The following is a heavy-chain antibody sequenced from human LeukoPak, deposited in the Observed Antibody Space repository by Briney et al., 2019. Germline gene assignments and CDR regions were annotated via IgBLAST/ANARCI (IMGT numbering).Heavy chain of an antibody. J-gene: IGHJ4*02. CDR3: ARGVWFGELDFDY. V-gene: IGHV4-34*01. CDR1: GGSFSGYY. Sequence: NSSETLSLTCAVYGGSFSGYYWSWIRQPPGKGLEWIGEINHSGSTNYNPSLKSRVTISVDTSKNQFSLKLSSVTAADTAVYYCARGVWFGELDFDYWGQGTLVTVSS. D-gene: IGHD3-10*01. CDR2: INHSGST.